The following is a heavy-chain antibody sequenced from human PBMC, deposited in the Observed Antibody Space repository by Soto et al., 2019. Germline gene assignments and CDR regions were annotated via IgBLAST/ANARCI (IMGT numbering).Heavy chain of an antibody. CDR3: ARVYSSSSDYYYGMDV. CDR2: IYYSGST. V-gene: IGHV4-61*01. D-gene: IGHD6-6*01. Sequence: SETLSLTCTVSGGSVSSGSYYWSWIRQPPGKGLEWIGYIYYSGSTNYNPSLKSRVTISVDTSKNQFSLKLSSVTAADTAVYYCARVYSSSSDYYYGMDVWGQGTTVTDSS. CDR1: GGSVSSGSYY. J-gene: IGHJ6*02.